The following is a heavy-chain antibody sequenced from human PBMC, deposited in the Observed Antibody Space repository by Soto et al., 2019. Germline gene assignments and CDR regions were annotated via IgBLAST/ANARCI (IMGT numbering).Heavy chain of an antibody. V-gene: IGHV3-33*01. J-gene: IGHJ4*02. Sequence: QVQLVESGGGVVQPGRSLRLSCAASGFTFSSYGMHWVRQAPGKGLEWVAVIWYDGSNKYYADSVKGRFTISRDNSKNTLYLQMNSLRAEDTAVYYCARPRREGVYDSQGGFDYWGQGTLVTVSS. CDR2: IWYDGSNK. CDR3: ARPRREGVYDSQGGFDY. D-gene: IGHD5-12*01. CDR1: GFTFSSYG.